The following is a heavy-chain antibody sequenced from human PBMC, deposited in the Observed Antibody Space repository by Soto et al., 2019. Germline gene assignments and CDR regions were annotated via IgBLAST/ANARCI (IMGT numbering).Heavy chain of an antibody. CDR2: IDWDDDK. CDR3: ARTNSTAQYYYYYYGMDV. J-gene: IGHJ6*02. Sequence: SGPTLVNPTQTLTLTCTFSGFSLSTSGMCVSWIRQPPGKALEWLALIDWDDDKYYSTSLKTRLTISKDTSKNQVVLTITNMDPVDTATYYCARTNSTAQYYYYYYGMDVWGQGTTVTVSS. D-gene: IGHD5-18*01. CDR1: GFSLSTSGMC. V-gene: IGHV2-70*01.